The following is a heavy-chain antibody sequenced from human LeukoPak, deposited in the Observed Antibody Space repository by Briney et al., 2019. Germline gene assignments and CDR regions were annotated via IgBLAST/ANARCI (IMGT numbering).Heavy chain of an antibody. V-gene: IGHV3-30*02. D-gene: IGHD2-15*01. Sequence: GGSLRLSCAASGFTFSIYGMHWVSQAPGKGLEWVGFIRYDGTNIYYADSVKGRFTISRDNSKNTVYLQMNSLRAEDTAVYYCAKDLRGYCSGGSCKTIDYWGQGTLVTVSS. CDR3: AKDLRGYCSGGSCKTIDY. CDR1: GFTFSIYG. J-gene: IGHJ4*02. CDR2: IRYDGTNI.